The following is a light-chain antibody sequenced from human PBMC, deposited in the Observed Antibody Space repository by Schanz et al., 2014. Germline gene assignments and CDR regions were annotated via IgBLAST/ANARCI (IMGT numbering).Light chain of an antibody. J-gene: IGLJ3*02. CDR3: SSYTTSSTLV. CDR2: EVS. CDR1: SSDVGGYNY. V-gene: IGLV2-14*01. Sequence: QSALTQPASVSGSPGQSITISCTGTSSDVGGYNYVSWHQQHPGKAPKLMIYEVSKRPSGVSNRFSGSESGNTASLTISGLQAEDEADYYCSSYTTSSTLVFGGGTKLTVL.